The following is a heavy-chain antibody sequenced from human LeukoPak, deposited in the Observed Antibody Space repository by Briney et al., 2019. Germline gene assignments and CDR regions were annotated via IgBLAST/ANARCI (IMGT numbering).Heavy chain of an antibody. J-gene: IGHJ4*02. CDR1: GGSISSSNYY. Sequence: SETLSLTCTVSGGSISSSNYYWGWIRQPPGKGLEWIGSMYYSGSTYYNPSLKSRVTISVDTSTNQFSLKLSSVTAADTAVYYCARDLYSSGWYKSWGQGTLVTVSS. CDR2: MYYSGST. V-gene: IGHV4-39*07. CDR3: ARDLYSSGWYKS. D-gene: IGHD6-19*01.